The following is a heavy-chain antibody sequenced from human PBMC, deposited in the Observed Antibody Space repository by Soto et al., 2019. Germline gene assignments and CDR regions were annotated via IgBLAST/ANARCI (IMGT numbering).Heavy chain of an antibody. CDR1: GGSISSYY. CDR3: ARFEFADLFFDY. Sequence: SETLSLTCTVSGGSISSYYWSWIRQPPGKGLEWIGYIYYSGSTNYNPSLKSRVTISVDTSKNQFSLKLSSVTAADTAVYYCARFEFADLFFDYRGQGTLVTVSS. CDR2: IYYSGST. V-gene: IGHV4-59*01. J-gene: IGHJ4*02. D-gene: IGHD2-21*01.